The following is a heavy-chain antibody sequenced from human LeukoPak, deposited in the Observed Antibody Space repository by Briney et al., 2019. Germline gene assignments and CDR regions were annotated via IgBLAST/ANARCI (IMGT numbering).Heavy chain of an antibody. J-gene: IGHJ4*02. CDR1: GYTFTSYY. Sequence: ASVKVSCKASGYTFTSYYMHWVRQAPGQGLEWMGIINPSGGSTSYAQKFQGRVTMTRDTSTSTAYMGLSSLRSEDTAVYYCASGATVTTLSYWGQGTLVTVSS. V-gene: IGHV1-46*01. D-gene: IGHD4-17*01. CDR3: ASGATVTTLSY. CDR2: INPSGGST.